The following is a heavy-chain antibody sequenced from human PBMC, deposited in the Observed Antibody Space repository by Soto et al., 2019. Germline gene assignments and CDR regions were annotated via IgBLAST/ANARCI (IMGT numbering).Heavy chain of an antibody. J-gene: IGHJ6*02. CDR2: INHSGST. CDR1: GRSFSGYY. D-gene: IGHD3-10*01. CDR3: ARVSGIYYYGMDV. V-gene: IGHV4-34*01. Sequence: PSETLSLTCAVFGRSFSGYYWSWIRQPPGKGLEWIGEINHSGSTNYNPSLKSRVTISVDTSNNQFSLKLSSVTAADTAVYYCARVSGIYYYGMDVWGQGTTVT.